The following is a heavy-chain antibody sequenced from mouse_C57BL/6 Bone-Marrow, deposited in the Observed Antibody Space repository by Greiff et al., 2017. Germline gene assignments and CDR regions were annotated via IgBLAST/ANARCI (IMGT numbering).Heavy chain of an antibody. D-gene: IGHD1-1*02. J-gene: IGHJ2*01. V-gene: IGHV5-12*01. CDR1: GFTFSDYY. CDR3: ARRGWGVDY. Sequence: EVKLMESGGGLVQPGGSLKLSCAASGFTFSDYYMYWVRQTPEKRLEWVAYISNGGGSTYYPDTVKGRFTISRDNAKNTLYLQMSRLKSEDTAMYYCARRGWGVDYWGQGTTLTVSS. CDR2: ISNGGGST.